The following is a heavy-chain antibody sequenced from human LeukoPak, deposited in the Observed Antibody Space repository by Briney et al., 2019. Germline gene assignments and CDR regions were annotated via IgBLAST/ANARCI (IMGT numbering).Heavy chain of an antibody. CDR1: GYTFTGYY. CDR3: ARALWWTSNY. J-gene: IGHJ4*02. CDR2: INPNSGGT. V-gene: IGHV1-2*02. Sequence: GASVKVSCKASGYTFTGYYMHWVRQAPGQGLEWMGWINPNSGGTNYAQKFQGRVTITRDTSISTAYMELSSLRSEDTAVYYCARALWWTSNYWGQGSLVTVSS. D-gene: IGHD4/OR15-4a*01.